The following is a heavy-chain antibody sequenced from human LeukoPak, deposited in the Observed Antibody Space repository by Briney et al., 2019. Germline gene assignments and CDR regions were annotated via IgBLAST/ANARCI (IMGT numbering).Heavy chain of an antibody. J-gene: IGHJ5*02. Sequence: SETLSLTCAVYGGSFSGYYWSWIRQPPGKGLEWIGEINHSGSTNYNPSLKSRVTISVDTSKNQFSLKLSSVTAADTAVYYCARGGIAARWNNGWFDPWGQGTLVTVSS. CDR2: INHSGST. CDR3: ARGGIAARWNNGWFDP. D-gene: IGHD6-6*01. V-gene: IGHV4-34*01. CDR1: GGSFSGYY.